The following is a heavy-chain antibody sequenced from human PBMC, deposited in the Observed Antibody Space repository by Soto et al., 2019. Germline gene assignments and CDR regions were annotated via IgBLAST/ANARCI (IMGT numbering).Heavy chain of an antibody. J-gene: IGHJ4*02. D-gene: IGHD3-22*01. CDR3: ARDSNYYDSSGYSYFDY. Sequence: PSETLSLTCTVSGGSISSGDYYWSWIRQPPGKGLEWIGYIYYSGSTYYNPSLKSRVTISVDTSKNQFSLKLSSVTAADTAVYYCARDSNYYDSSGYSYFDYWGQGTLVTVSS. CDR2: IYYSGST. CDR1: GGSISSGDYY. V-gene: IGHV4-30-4*01.